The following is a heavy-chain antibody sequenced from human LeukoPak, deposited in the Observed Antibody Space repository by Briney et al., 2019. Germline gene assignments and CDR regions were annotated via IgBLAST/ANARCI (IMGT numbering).Heavy chain of an antibody. D-gene: IGHD3-22*01. V-gene: IGHV4-39*01. CDR2: IYYSGST. J-gene: IGHJ5*02. CDR3: ARLNLDSSGYVS. CDR1: GGSISSSSYY. Sequence: SETLSLTCTVSGGSISSSSYYWGWIRQPPGKGLEWIGSIYYSGSTYYNPSLKSRVTISVDTSKNQFSLKLSSVTAADTAVYYCARLNLDSSGYVSWGQGTLVTVSS.